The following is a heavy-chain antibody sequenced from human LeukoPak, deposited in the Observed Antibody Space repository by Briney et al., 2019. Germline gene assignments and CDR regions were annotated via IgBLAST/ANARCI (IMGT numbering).Heavy chain of an antibody. D-gene: IGHD3-3*01. CDR1: GFIFSYYS. CDR2: INSNSNYM. CDR3: ARDPLEWYFDY. Sequence: TSGGSLRLSCAASGFIFSYYSMNWVRQAPGKGLEWVSSINSNSNYMSYADSVKGRFTISRDNAKNSLYLQMTSLRAEDTAVYYCARDPLEWYFDYWGQGTLVTVSS. V-gene: IGHV3-21*01. J-gene: IGHJ4*02.